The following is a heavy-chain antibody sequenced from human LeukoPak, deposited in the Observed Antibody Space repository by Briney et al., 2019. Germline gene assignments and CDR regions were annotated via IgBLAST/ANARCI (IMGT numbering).Heavy chain of an antibody. Sequence: GGSLRLSCAASGFTFSSYEMNWARQAPGKGLEWVSYISSSGSTIYYADSVKGRFTISRDNAKNSLYLQMNSLRAEDTAVYYCARTAAAFDYWGQGTLVTVSS. J-gene: IGHJ4*02. CDR2: ISSSGSTI. CDR3: ARTAAAFDY. D-gene: IGHD6-13*01. CDR1: GFTFSSYE. V-gene: IGHV3-48*03.